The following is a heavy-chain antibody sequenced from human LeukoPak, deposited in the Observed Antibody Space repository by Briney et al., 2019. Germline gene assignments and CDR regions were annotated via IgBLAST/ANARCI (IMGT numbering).Heavy chain of an antibody. CDR2: IYSGGST. J-gene: IGHJ4*02. CDR3: AKDHGSGSYSPDYFDY. CDR1: GFTVSSNY. Sequence: GGSLRLSCAASGFTVSSNYMSWVRQAPGKGLEWVSVIYSGGSTYYADSVKGRFTISRDNSKNTLYLQMNSLRAEDTAVYYCAKDHGSGSYSPDYFDYWGQGTLVTVSS. D-gene: IGHD3-10*01. V-gene: IGHV3-53*01.